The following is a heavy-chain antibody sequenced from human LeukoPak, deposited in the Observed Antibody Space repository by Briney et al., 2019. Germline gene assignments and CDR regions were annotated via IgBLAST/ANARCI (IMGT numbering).Heavy chain of an antibody. CDR1: GGSISSSNW. CDR3: AGQGYCSGGSCLDY. V-gene: IGHV4-4*02. J-gene: IGHJ4*02. D-gene: IGHD2-15*01. CDR2: IYHSGST. Sequence: PSGTLSLTCAVSGGSISSSNWWSWVRQPPGKGLEWIGEIYHSGSTNYNPSLKSRVTISVDTSKNQFSLKLSSVTAADTAVYYCAGQGYCSGGSCLDYWGQGTLVTVSS.